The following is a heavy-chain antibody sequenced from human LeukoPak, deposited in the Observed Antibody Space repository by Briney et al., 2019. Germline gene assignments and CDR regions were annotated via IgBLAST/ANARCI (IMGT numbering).Heavy chain of an antibody. D-gene: IGHD4-17*01. J-gene: IGHJ4*02. CDR2: IQNSVNT. Sequence: PSETLSLTCSVSGGSISNYYWSWIRQPPGKGLEWMGYIQNSVNTNYNPSLKSRVTMSVDTSQNQFSLKLCSVTAADTAVYYCARDRGYGDTYYFDYWGQGTLVTVSS. CDR3: ARDRGYGDTYYFDY. CDR1: GGSISNYY. V-gene: IGHV4-59*01.